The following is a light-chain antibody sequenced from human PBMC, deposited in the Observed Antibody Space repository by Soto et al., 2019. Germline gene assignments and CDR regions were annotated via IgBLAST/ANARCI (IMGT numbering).Light chain of an antibody. CDR3: CSYAGSYSFGI. CDR2: DVN. V-gene: IGLV2-11*01. CDR1: SSDVGGYNY. J-gene: IGLJ2*01. Sequence: QSVLTQPRSVSGSPGQSVTISCTGTSSDVGGYNYVSWYQQHPGKAPKLTIYDVNKRPSGVPDRFSGSKSGNTASLTISGLQAEDEADYYCCSYAGSYSFGIFGGGTKLTVL.